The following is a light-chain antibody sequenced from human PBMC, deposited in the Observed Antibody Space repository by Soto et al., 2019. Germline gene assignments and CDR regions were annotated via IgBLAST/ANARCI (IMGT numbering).Light chain of an antibody. CDR3: QAWDSSAYV. V-gene: IGLV3-1*01. CDR2: QNH. CDR1: KLGSSY. Sequence: SSELTQPPSVSVFPGQTASITCSGEKLGSSYASWYQQKAGQSPVLVIYQNHKRPSGIPERXSXXXXXXXXXXFISGTESMDEADYYCQAWDSSAYVFGTGTKATVL. J-gene: IGLJ1*01.